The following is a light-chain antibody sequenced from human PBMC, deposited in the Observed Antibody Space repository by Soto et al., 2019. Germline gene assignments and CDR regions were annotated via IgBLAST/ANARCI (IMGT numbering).Light chain of an antibody. J-gene: IGLJ1*01. CDR1: SSDVGGYNY. CDR3: CSYAGSTSYV. Sequence: QSALPQPPSASGSPGHSVTISCTGTSSDVGGYNYVSWYQQHPGKAPKLVISEVSQRPSGVPDRFSGSKSGNTASLTVSGLQAEDEADYYCCSYAGSTSYVFGTGTKVTVL. V-gene: IGLV2-8*01. CDR2: EVS.